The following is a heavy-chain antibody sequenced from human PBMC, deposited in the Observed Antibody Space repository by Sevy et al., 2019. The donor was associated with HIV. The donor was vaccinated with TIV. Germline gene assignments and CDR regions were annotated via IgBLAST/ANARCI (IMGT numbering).Heavy chain of an antibody. D-gene: IGHD2-2*01. J-gene: IGHJ4*02. CDR3: ARSTNSAALDY. CDR2: LNQDGGAQ. V-gene: IGHV3-7*01. CDR1: GFTFSSYW. Sequence: GGSLRLSCAVSGFTFSSYWMSWVRLAPGKGLEWVANLNQDGGAQHYVDSVKGRFAISRDNAKNSLFLQMNSLRVEDTAVSYCARSTNSAALDYWGQGTPVTVSS.